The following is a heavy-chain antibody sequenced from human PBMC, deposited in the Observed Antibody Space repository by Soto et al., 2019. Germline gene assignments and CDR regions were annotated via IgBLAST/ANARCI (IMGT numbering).Heavy chain of an antibody. J-gene: IGHJ4*02. CDR1: GGSFSGYY. CDR2: INHSGST. CDR3: ASAVMDCSSSYGYYFDY. Sequence: PSETLSLTCAVYGGSFSGYYWSWIRQPPGKGLEWIGEINHSGSTNYNPSLKSRVTISVDTSKNQFSLKLSSVTAADTAVYYCASAVMDCSSSYGYYFDYWGQGTLVTVSS. D-gene: IGHD6-13*01. V-gene: IGHV4-34*01.